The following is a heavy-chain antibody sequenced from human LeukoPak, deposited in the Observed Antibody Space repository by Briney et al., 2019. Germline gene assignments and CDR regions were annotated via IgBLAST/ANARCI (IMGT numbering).Heavy chain of an antibody. D-gene: IGHD3-16*02. CDR2: IIPIFGTA. CDR3: ASGAYDYVWGSYRYLSDDY. V-gene: IGHV1-69*13. J-gene: IGHJ4*02. CDR1: GYTFTVFY. Sequence: SVKVSCKASGYTFTVFYMHWVRQAPGQGLEWMGGIIPIFGTANYAQKFQGRVTITADESTSTAYMELSSLRSEDTAVYYCASGAYDYVWGSYRYLSDDYWGQGTLVTVSS.